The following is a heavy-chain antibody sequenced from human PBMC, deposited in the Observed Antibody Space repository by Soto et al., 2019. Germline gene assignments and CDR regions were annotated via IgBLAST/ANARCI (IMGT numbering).Heavy chain of an antibody. Sequence: SETLSLTCTVSGGSISSGDYYWSWIRQPPGKGPEWIGYIYYSGSTYYNPSLKSRVTISVDTSKNQFSLKLSSVTAADTAVYYCARARVAGRNWFDPWGQGTLVTVSS. D-gene: IGHD6-19*01. CDR2: IYYSGST. CDR1: GGSISSGDYY. V-gene: IGHV4-30-4*01. J-gene: IGHJ5*02. CDR3: ARARVAGRNWFDP.